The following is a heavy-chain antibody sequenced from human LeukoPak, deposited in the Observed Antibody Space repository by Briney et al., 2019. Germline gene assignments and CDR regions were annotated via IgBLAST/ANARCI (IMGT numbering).Heavy chain of an antibody. V-gene: IGHV4-39*01. J-gene: IGHJ4*02. CDR2: INYSGTT. CDR3: ARLSDY. CDR1: GGAISSDNYY. Sequence: SETLSLTCTVSGGAISSDNYYSGWIRQPPGKGLEWIGSINYSGTTYYNPSLKSRVSISVDTSRTQFSLRLSSVTAADTAVYYCARLSDYWGQGTLVTVSS.